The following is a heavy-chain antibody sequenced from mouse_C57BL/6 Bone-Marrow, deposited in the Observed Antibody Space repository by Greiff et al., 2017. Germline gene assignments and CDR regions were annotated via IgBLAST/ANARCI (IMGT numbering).Heavy chain of an antibody. D-gene: IGHD4-1*01. J-gene: IGHJ2*01. CDR3: AREGETGTHFDY. Sequence: VQLQQPGAELVKPGASVKMSCKASGYTFTSYWITWVKQRPGQGLEWIGDIYPGSGSTNYNEKFKSKATLTVDTSSSTAYMQLSSLTSEDSAVXYCAREGETGTHFDYWGQGTTLTVSS. V-gene: IGHV1-55*01. CDR2: IYPGSGST. CDR1: GYTFTSYW.